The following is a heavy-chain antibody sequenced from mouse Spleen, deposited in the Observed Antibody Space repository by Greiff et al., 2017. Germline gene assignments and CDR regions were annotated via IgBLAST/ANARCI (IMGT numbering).Heavy chain of an antibody. CDR3: ARTRDIGRRGCYAMDY. Sequence: EVKLVESGPELVKPGASVKISCKASGYSFTDYNMNWVKQSNGKSLEWIGVINPNYGTTSYNQKFKGKATLTVDQSSSTAYMQLNSLTSEDSAVYYCARTRDIGRRGCYAMDYWGQGTSVTVSS. J-gene: IGHJ4*01. CDR1: GYSFTDYN. CDR2: INPNYGTT. V-gene: IGHV1-39*01. D-gene: IGHD2-14*01.